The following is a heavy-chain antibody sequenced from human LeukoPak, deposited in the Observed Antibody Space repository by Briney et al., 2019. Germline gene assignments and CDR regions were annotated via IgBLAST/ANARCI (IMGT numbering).Heavy chain of an antibody. J-gene: IGHJ4*02. CDR3: ARDSGYYYGSGSYYAFDY. V-gene: IGHV1-2*02. CDR1: GYTFIGYY. CDR2: INPNSGDT. D-gene: IGHD3-10*01. Sequence: ASVKVSCKASGYTFIGYYMHWVRQAPGQGLEWMGWINPNSGDTNSAQKFQGRVTMTRGTSISTAYMELSRLKSDDTAVYYCARDSGYYYGSGSYYAFDYWGQGTLVTVSS.